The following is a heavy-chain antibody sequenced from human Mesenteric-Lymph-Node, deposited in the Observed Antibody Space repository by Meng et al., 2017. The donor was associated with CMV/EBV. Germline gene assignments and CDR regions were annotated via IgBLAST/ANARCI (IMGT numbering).Heavy chain of an antibody. CDR3: AREGRDYYYYYGMDI. Sequence: GESLKISCAASGFAFNRYWVSWVRQAPGKGLEWVANIKHGGSEKCYVDSVKGRFTISRDSANNSLSLQMNSLRAEDTAVYYCAREGRDYYYYYGMDIWGQGTTVTVSS. D-gene: IGHD1-1*01. CDR1: GFAFNRYW. J-gene: IGHJ6*02. CDR2: IKHGGSEK. V-gene: IGHV3-7*01.